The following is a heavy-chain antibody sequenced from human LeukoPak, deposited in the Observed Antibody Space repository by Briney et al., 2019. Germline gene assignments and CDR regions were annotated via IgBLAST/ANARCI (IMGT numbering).Heavy chain of an antibody. CDR3: ARRVRGVNDAFDI. D-gene: IGHD3-10*01. CDR2: INHSGIT. CDR1: GGSFSDYY. Sequence: PSETLSLTCAVYGGSFSDYYWSWIRQPPGKGLEWIGEINHSGITNYNPSLKSRVTLSVDTSKTHFSLKLSSVTAADTAVYYCARRVRGVNDAFDIWGQGTMVTVSS. J-gene: IGHJ3*02. V-gene: IGHV4-34*01.